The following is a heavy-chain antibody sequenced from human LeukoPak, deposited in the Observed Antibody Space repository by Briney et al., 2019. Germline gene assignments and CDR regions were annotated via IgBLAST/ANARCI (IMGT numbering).Heavy chain of an antibody. J-gene: IGHJ4*02. V-gene: IGHV4-39*01. Sequence: PSETVSLTCTVSGGSISSSSYYWGWIRQPPGKGLEWIGTIYYSGSTYYNPSLKSRVTISVDTSKNQFSLKLSSVTAADTAVYYCAMILRFLEWQDAPFDYWSQGTLVTVSS. CDR2: IYYSGST. CDR3: AMILRFLEWQDAPFDY. CDR1: GGSISSSSYY. D-gene: IGHD3-3*01.